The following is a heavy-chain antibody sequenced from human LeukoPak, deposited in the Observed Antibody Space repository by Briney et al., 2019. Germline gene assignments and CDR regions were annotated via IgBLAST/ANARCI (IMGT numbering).Heavy chain of an antibody. V-gene: IGHV3-33*06. CDR1: GFTFSSHG. D-gene: IGHD3-22*01. J-gene: IGHJ4*02. CDR2: IWYDGSNK. CDR3: AKLSGLDHFDY. Sequence: GGSLRLSCAASGFTFSSHGMHWVRQAPGKGLEWVAVIWYDGSNKYYADSVTGRFTISRDTSNNTLYLQMNSLRADDTAVYYCAKLSGLDHFDYWGQGTLVTVSS.